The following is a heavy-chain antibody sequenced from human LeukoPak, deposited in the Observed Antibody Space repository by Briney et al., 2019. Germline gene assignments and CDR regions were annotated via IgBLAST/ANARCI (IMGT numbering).Heavy chain of an antibody. J-gene: IGHJ4*02. Sequence: GGSLRLSCTASGFTFGRYAMHWLRQAPGKGLEWVAVKYSADSLKGQGRFTISRDNSKNTLFLEMNSLRPEDTAVYYCAKYAAAGAYDRHSEIDSWGQGTLVTVSS. CDR2: K. CDR1: GFTFGRYA. D-gene: IGHD3-22*01. CDR3: AKYAAAGAYDRHSEIDS. V-gene: IGHV3-30*18.